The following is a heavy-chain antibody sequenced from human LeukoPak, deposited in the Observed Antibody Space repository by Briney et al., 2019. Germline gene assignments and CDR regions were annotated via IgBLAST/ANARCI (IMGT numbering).Heavy chain of an antibody. CDR2: IYYSGST. CDR1: AGSISSDF. V-gene: IGHV4-59*01. J-gene: IGHJ4*02. Sequence: SETLSLTCTVSAGSISSDFWSWIRQPPGKGLEWIGYIYYSGSTNYSPSLKSRVAISVDTSKNQFSLKLSSVTAADTAVYYCARGGGSSGWHDYWGRGTLVTVSS. CDR3: ARGGGSSGWHDY. D-gene: IGHD6-19*01.